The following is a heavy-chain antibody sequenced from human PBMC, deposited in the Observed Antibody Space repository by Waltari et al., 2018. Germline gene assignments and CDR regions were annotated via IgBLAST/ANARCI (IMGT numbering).Heavy chain of an antibody. D-gene: IGHD1-1*01. J-gene: IGHJ4*02. Sequence: QVQLQESGPGLVKPSETLSLTCTVSGGSISSYYWSWIRQPPGKGLEWIGYIYYSGSTNYNPSLKSRVTISVDTSKNQCSLKLSSVTAADTAVYYCARSNSPRAYYFDYWGQGTLVTVSS. CDR1: GGSISSYY. CDR2: IYYSGST. V-gene: IGHV4-59*01. CDR3: ARSNSPRAYYFDY.